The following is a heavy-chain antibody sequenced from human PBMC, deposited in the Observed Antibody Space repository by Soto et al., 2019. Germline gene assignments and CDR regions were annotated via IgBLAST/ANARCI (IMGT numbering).Heavy chain of an antibody. CDR2: ISGSGGST. J-gene: IGHJ6*02. V-gene: IGHV3-23*01. Sequence: ETLRLSCAASGFTFSSYAMSWVRQAPGKGLEWVSAISGSGGSTYYADSVEGRFTISRDNSKNTLYLQMNSLRAEDTAVYYCAKTMVRANYGMDVSGQGATVTVSS. D-gene: IGHD3-10*01. CDR1: GFTFSSYA. CDR3: AKTMVRANYGMDV.